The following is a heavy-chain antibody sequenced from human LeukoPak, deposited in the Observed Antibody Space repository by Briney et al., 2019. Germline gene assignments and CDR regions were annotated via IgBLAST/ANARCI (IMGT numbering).Heavy chain of an antibody. Sequence: SETLSLTCTVSGDSISSGRYYWSCIRQHPGKGLEWIGYIDYSGSTYCNPSLKSRDTISVDTSKNQFSLKLTSMTAADTAVYYCARGIYGYRFSFDYWGQATLATVSS. CDR3: ARGIYGYRFSFDY. CDR1: GDSISSGRYY. D-gene: IGHD5-18*01. CDR2: IDYSGST. V-gene: IGHV4-31*03. J-gene: IGHJ4*02.